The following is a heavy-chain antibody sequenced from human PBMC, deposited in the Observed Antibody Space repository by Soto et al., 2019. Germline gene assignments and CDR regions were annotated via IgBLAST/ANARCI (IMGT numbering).Heavy chain of an antibody. D-gene: IGHD3-10*01. CDR1: GFTFSSYA. Sequence: GGSLRLSCAASGFTFSSYAMSWVRQAPGKGLEWVSAISGSGGSTYYADSVKGRFTISRDNSKNTLYLQMNSLRAEDTAVYYCAKFPRRLWFGEPQPSYFDYWGQGTLVTVSS. J-gene: IGHJ4*02. CDR2: ISGSGGST. CDR3: AKFPRRLWFGEPQPSYFDY. V-gene: IGHV3-23*01.